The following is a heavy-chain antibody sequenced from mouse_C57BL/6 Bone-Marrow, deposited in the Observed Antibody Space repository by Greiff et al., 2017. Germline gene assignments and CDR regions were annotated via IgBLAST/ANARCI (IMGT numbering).Heavy chain of an antibody. CDR3: TDYYGSSGAY. CDR2: IDPENGDT. V-gene: IGHV14-4*01. D-gene: IGHD1-1*01. J-gene: IGHJ3*01. Sequence: VQLQQSGAELVRPGASVKLSCTASGFNIKDDYMHWVKQRPEQGLEWIGWIDPENGDTEYASKFQGKATITADTSSNTAYLQLSSLTSAATAVYSCTDYYGSSGAYWGQCTLITVSA. CDR1: GFNIKDDY.